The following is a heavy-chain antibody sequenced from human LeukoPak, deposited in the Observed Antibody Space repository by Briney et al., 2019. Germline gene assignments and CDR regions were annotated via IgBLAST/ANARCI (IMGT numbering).Heavy chain of an antibody. V-gene: IGHV4-61*02. CDR2: IYTSGST. CDR3: ARHLDVPWLARGDY. J-gene: IGHJ4*02. CDR1: GGSISSGSYY. D-gene: IGHD6-19*01. Sequence: SQTLSLTCTVSGGSISSGSYYWSWIRQPAGKGLEWIGRIYTSGSTNYNPSLKSRVTISVDTSKNQFSLKLSSVTAADTAVYYCARHLDVPWLARGDYWGRGTLVTVSS.